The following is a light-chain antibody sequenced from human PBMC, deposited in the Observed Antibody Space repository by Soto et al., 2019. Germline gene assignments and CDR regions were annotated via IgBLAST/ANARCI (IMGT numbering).Light chain of an antibody. CDR1: QSVSNNF. Sequence: EIVLTQSPGTLSLSPGEGATLSCRASQSVSNNFLAWYQHTPGQAPRLLTYDATSRPTGIPDRFHGSGSGTYLSLTISRREPEDFSVYYCQQYGTSPHTFGQGTNVEIK. CDR3: QQYGTSPHT. CDR2: DAT. V-gene: IGKV3-20*01. J-gene: IGKJ2*01.